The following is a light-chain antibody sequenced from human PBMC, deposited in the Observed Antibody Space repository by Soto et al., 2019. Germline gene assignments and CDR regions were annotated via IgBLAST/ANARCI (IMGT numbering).Light chain of an antibody. CDR1: QSVGSN. Sequence: EIVVTQSPATLSVSPGERGALSCRASQSVGSNLAWYQQKPGQAPRLLIYGASTRATGIPARFSGSGSGTEFTLTISSLQSEDFAVYYCQQYNNGPPLTFGPGTKVDIK. CDR3: QQYNNGPPLT. CDR2: GAS. J-gene: IGKJ3*01. V-gene: IGKV3-15*01.